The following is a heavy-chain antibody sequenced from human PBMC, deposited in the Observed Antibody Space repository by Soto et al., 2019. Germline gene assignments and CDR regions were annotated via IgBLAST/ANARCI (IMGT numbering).Heavy chain of an antibody. CDR3: ARDARHDYGDYVRWFDP. CDR1: GFTFSSYW. V-gene: IGHV3-7*01. D-gene: IGHD4-17*01. J-gene: IGHJ5*02. Sequence: EVQLVESGGGLVQPGGSLRLSCAASGFTFSSYWMSWVRQAPGKGLEWVANIKQDGSEKYYVDSVQGRFTISRDNAKNALYLQMNSLSAEHTAGDYCARDARHDYGDYVRWFDPWGQGTLVTVSS. CDR2: IKQDGSEK.